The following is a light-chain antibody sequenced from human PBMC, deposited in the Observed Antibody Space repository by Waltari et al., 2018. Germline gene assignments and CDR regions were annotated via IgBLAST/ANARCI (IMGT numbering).Light chain of an antibody. Sequence: DLQMTQSPSSLSASVGDRVIITCRAIQSMGRYLNWYQQKPGKAPRLLIYGVSSLYSGVPSRFSGSGSETDFTLTISSLQPEDCATYYCQQSYSPVWTFGQGTKVEIK. CDR1: QSMGRY. J-gene: IGKJ1*01. CDR2: GVS. CDR3: QQSYSPVWT. V-gene: IGKV1-39*01.